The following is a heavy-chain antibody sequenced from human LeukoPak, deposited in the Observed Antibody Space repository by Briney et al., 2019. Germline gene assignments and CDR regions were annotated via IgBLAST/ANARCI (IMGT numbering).Heavy chain of an antibody. CDR2: IRYDGNNK. V-gene: IGHV3-30*02. CDR1: GFTFSSYG. J-gene: IGHJ3*02. CDR3: ARAGGTYYGIAFDI. D-gene: IGHD1-26*01. Sequence: GGSLRLSCAAAGFTFSSYGMHWVRQTPDKGLEWVAFIRYDGNNKYYADSVKGRFTISRDSSKNSLYLQMNSLRAEDTAVYYCARAGGTYYGIAFDIWGQGTMVTVSS.